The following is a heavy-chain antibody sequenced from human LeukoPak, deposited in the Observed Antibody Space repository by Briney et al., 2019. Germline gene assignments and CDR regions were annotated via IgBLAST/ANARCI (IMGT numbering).Heavy chain of an antibody. CDR1: GSTFNNYG. CDR2: VSNDGSTT. D-gene: IGHD1-1*01. Sequence: PGVSLRLSCAASGSTFNNYGMSWVRQAPGKGLYWVGIVSNDGSTTYYADSVKGRFTISRDNSKNTLYLQMNNLRPEDTAAYYCAKHTTLPPSYNFDYWGQGTLVTVSS. J-gene: IGHJ4*02. V-gene: IGHV3-30*18. CDR3: AKHTTLPPSYNFDY.